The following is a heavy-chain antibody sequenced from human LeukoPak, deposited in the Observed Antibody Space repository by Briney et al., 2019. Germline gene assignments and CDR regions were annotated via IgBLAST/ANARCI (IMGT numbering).Heavy chain of an antibody. V-gene: IGHV3-48*04. J-gene: IGHJ4*02. Sequence: GGSLRLSCAASGFTFSSYSMNWVRQAPGKGLEWVSYISSSSSTIYYADSVKGRFTISRDNAKNSLYLQMNSLRAEDTAVYYCARDILAAPGPPGDYWGQGTLVTVSS. CDR3: ARDILAAPGPPGDY. CDR1: GFTFSSYS. CDR2: ISSSSSTI. D-gene: IGHD6-13*01.